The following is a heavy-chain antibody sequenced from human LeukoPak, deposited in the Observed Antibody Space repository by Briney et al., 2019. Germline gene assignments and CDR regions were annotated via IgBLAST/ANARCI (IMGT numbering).Heavy chain of an antibody. CDR3: AMTEYYYDSSGYYPYFDY. V-gene: IGHV1-69*13. CDR1: GGTFSSYA. Sequence: ASVKVSCKASGGTFSSYAISWVRQAPGQGLEWIGGIIPIFGTANYAQKFQGRVTITADESTSTAYMELSSLRSEDTAVYYCAMTEYYYDSSGYYPYFDYWGQGTLVTVSS. CDR2: IIPIFGTA. J-gene: IGHJ4*02. D-gene: IGHD3-22*01.